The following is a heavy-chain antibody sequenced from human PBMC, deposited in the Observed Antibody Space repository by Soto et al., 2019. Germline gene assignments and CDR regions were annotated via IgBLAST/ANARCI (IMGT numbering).Heavy chain of an antibody. V-gene: IGHV3-33*01. J-gene: IGHJ3*02. CDR1: GFTFSSYG. CDR3: GLLPRSAFDI. CDR2: IWYDGSNK. Sequence: PGGSLRLSCAASGFTFSSYGMHWVRQAPGKGLEWVAVIWYDGSNKYYADSVKGRFTISRDNSKNTLYLQMNSLRAEDTAVYYCGLLPRSAFDIWGQGTMVTVSS.